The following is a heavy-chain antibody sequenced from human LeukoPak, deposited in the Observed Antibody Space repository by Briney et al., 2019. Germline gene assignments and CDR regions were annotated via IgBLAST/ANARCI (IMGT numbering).Heavy chain of an antibody. CDR2: ISISSSNI. CDR3: AREYYGVIFSHYLDV. J-gene: IGHJ6*04. CDR1: GFRVSGYD. D-gene: IGHD3/OR15-3a*01. V-gene: IGHV3-11*06. Sequence: GGSLRLSCAASGFRVSGYDLNWIRQAPGKGLEWIAYISISSSNIHYADSVRGRFTISRDNANNSLYLQLSSLRVEDTAVYYCAREYYGVIFSHYLDVWGKGTTVTVSS.